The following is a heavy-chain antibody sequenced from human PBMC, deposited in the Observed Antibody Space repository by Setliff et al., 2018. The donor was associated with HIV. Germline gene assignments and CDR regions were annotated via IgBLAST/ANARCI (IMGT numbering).Heavy chain of an antibody. CDR2: IKQDGSEK. CDR3: ARIYRSSWPFDACDI. V-gene: IGHV3-7*03. Sequence: GSLRLSCSASGFTFSSYWMHWVRQAPGKGLEWVANIKQDGSEKYYVDSVKGRFTISRDNAKNSLYLQVNNLRAEDTAIYYCARIYRSSWPFDACDIWGQGTMVTVSS. D-gene: IGHD6-6*01. CDR1: GFTFSSYW. J-gene: IGHJ3*02.